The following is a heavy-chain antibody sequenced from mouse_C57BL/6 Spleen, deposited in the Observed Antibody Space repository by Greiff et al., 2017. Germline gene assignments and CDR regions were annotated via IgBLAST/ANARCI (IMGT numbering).Heavy chain of an antibody. CDR3: ARESPDGYYSYYAMDY. V-gene: IGHV3-6*01. Sequence: DVQLQESGPGLVKPSQSLSLTCSVTGYSITSGYYWNWIRQFPGNKLEWMGYISYDGSNNYNPSLKNRISITRDTAKTQFFLTLNSVSTEYTATYYCARESPDGYYSYYAMDYWGQGTSVTVSS. CDR1: GYSITSGYY. J-gene: IGHJ4*01. CDR2: ISYDGSN. D-gene: IGHD2-3*01.